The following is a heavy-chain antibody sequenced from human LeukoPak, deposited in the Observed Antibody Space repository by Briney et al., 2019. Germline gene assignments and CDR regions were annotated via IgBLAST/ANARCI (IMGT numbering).Heavy chain of an antibody. J-gene: IGHJ4*02. CDR3: AKGSSTFDY. CDR2: ISYDGSNK. D-gene: IGHD2-15*01. V-gene: IGHV3-30*18. CDR1: GFTFSSYG. Sequence: GGSLRLSCAASGFTFSSYGMHWVRQAPGKGLEWVAVISYDGSNKYYADSVKGRFTISRDNSKNTLHLQMNSLRAEDTAVYYCAKGSSTFDYWGQGTLVTVSS.